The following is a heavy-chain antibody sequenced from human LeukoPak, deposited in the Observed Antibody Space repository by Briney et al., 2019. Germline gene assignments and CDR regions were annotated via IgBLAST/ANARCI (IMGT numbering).Heavy chain of an antibody. CDR1: GFTFSSYG. Sequence: GGSLRLSCAASGFTFSSYGMHWVRQAPGKGLEWVAVISYDGSNKYYADSVKGRFTISRDNAKNSLYLQMNSLRAEDTALYYCAKGLNFGAFDIWGQGTMVTVSS. CDR2: ISYDGSNK. D-gene: IGHD1-7*01. J-gene: IGHJ3*02. CDR3: AKGLNFGAFDI. V-gene: IGHV3-30*18.